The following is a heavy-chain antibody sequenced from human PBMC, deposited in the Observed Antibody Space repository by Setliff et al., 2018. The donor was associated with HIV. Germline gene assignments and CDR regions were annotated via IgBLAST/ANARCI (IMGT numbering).Heavy chain of an antibody. CDR3: AIGYYNSGNYFEY. D-gene: IGHD3-10*01. CDR1: GYTFTSYA. V-gene: IGHV1-3*01. J-gene: IGHJ4*02. Sequence: GASVKVSCKASGYTFTSYAMHWVRQAPGQSLEWMGWINAGNGNIRYSQKFQGRVTLTRDTSASTVYLDLSSLSSEDTAIYYCAIGYYNSGNYFEYWGQGTLVTVSS. CDR2: INAGNGNI.